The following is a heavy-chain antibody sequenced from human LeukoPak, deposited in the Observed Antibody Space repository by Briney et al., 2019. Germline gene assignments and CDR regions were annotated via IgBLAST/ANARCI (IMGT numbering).Heavy chain of an antibody. CDR3: ARGSPVASGRYSIYSS. CDR1: GFTVRNYC. V-gene: IGHV3-53*01. Sequence: GGSLRLSCAASGFTVRNYCMSWVRQALGKGLEWVAVIYGDGSTYYADSVKGRFTISSDNLKNTLSLQMDSLRAADTAMYYCARGSPVASGRYSIYSSWGQGTLVTVSP. D-gene: IGHD3-10*01. CDR2: IYGDGST. J-gene: IGHJ5*02.